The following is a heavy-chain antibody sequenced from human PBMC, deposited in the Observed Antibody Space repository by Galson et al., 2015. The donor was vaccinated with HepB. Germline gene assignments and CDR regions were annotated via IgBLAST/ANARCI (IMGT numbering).Heavy chain of an antibody. CDR1: GFTFSSYG. J-gene: IGHJ3*02. CDR3: ARDRVLVEHDAFDI. Sequence: SLRLSCAASGFTFSSYGMHWVRQAPGKGLEWVTIVSYDGNDKYYADSVKGRFTVSRDNSKNTLYLQMNSLRAEDTAVYYCARDRVLVEHDAFDIWGQGTMVTVSS. V-gene: IGHV3-30*03. CDR2: VSYDGNDK. D-gene: IGHD1/OR15-1a*01.